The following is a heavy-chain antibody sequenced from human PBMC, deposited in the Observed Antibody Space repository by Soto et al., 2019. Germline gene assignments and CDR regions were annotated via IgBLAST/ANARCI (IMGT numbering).Heavy chain of an antibody. CDR2: ISGSGADT. CDR1: GFTFSSYA. V-gene: IGHV3-23*01. J-gene: IGHJ4*02. Sequence: EVQLLESGGGLVQPGGSLRLSCAASGFTFSSYAMSWVRQAPGKGLEWVSAISGSGADTYYADSVKGRFTISRDKSKSTLYLQMDSLRAEDTALYYCAKDEYCRGWYVAFYFDSWGQGTLVTVSS. D-gene: IGHD6-13*01. CDR3: AKDEYCRGWYVAFYFDS.